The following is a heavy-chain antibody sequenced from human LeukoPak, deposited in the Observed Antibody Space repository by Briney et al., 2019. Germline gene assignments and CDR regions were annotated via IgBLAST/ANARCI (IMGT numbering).Heavy chain of an antibody. D-gene: IGHD4-23*01. CDR2: ISAYNGNT. CDR3: ARDRAVDDYYYYGMDV. V-gene: IGHV1-18*01. J-gene: IGHJ6*02. CDR1: GYTFTSYG. Sequence: GASVKVSCKASGYTFTSYGISWVRQAPGQGLEWMGWISAYNGNTNYAQKLQGRVTMTTDTSTSTAYMELRSLRSDDTAVYYCARDRAVDDYYYYGMDVWGQGTTVTVSS.